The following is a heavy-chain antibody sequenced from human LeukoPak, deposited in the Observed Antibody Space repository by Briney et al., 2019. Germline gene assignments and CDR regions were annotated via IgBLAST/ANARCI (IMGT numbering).Heavy chain of an antibody. J-gene: IGHJ5*02. CDR3: ARRSLWFGELLSRSRWFDP. CDR2: INHSGST. V-gene: IGHV4-34*01. D-gene: IGHD3-10*01. Sequence: SETLSLTCAVYGGSFSGYYWSWIRQPPGKGLEWIGEINHSGSTNYNPSLKSRVTISVDTSKNQFSLKLSSVTAADTAVYYCARRSLWFGELLSRSRWFDPWGQGTLVTVSS. CDR1: GGSFSGYY.